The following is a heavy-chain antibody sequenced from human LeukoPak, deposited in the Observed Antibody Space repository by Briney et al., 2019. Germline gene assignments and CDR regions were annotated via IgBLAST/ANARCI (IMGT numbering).Heavy chain of an antibody. CDR2: IKSKTDGGTT. CDR3: TTAGRGGYNDLAEYFQH. Sequence: GGSLRLSCAASGFTFSNAWMSWVRQAPGKGLEWVGRIKSKTDGGTTDYAAPVKGRFTISRDDSKNTLYLQMNSLKTEDTAVYYCTTAGRGGYNDLAEYFQHWGQGTLVTVSS. CDR1: GFTFSNAW. D-gene: IGHD5-24*01. V-gene: IGHV3-15*01. J-gene: IGHJ1*01.